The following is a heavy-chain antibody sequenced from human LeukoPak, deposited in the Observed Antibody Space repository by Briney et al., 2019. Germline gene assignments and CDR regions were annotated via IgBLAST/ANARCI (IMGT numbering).Heavy chain of an antibody. D-gene: IGHD1-26*01. CDR1: GFTFTCCW. V-gene: IGHV3-7*01. Sequence: GGTLRLSCAASGFTFTCCWMSWVRQTPGKGLEWVASIKQDGREKFYADSVQGRFTISRDNDKNSLHLQVNSLRAEDTAVYYCARVPGRTRYFDSWGQGILVTVSS. CDR3: ARVPGRTRYFDS. J-gene: IGHJ4*02. CDR2: IKQDGREK.